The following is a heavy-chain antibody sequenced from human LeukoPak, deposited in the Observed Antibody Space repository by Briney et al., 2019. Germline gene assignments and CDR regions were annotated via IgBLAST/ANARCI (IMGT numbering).Heavy chain of an antibody. CDR3: ARGYCSGTSCYLRY. J-gene: IGHJ4*02. CDR2: IYASGRT. V-gene: IGHV4-61*02. D-gene: IGHD2-2*01. CDR1: GGSTSSGSYY. Sequence: SQTLSLTCTVSGGSTSSGSYYWSWIRQPAGKGLEWIGRIYASGRTNNNPSLKGRVTISADTSKNLCSLKVSSVTAADTAVYYCARGYCSGTSCYLRYWGQGTLATVSS.